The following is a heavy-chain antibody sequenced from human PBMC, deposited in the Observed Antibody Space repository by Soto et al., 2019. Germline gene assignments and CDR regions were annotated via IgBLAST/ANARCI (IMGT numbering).Heavy chain of an antibody. CDR2: ISYDGSNK. Sequence: RSLRLSCAASGLTFSSYALRWVRQAPGKGLEWVAVISYDGSNKYYADSVKGRFTISRDKSKNTLYLQMNSLRAEDTAVYYCARDRGKAVAGSYDAFDIWGQGTMVTVSS. J-gene: IGHJ3*02. D-gene: IGHD6-19*01. CDR3: ARDRGKAVAGSYDAFDI. CDR1: GLTFSSYA. V-gene: IGHV3-30-3*01.